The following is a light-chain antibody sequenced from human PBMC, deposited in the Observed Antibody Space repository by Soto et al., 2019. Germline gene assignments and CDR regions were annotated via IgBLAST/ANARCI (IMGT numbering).Light chain of an antibody. CDR2: DAS. J-gene: IGKJ4*01. CDR1: RSVGRS. V-gene: IGKV3-11*01. Sequence: ETVLTQSPATLSLSPGESATLSCRASRSVGRSLAWYQQKPGQAPRLLIYDASNRANGIPARFSGSGSGTDFTLTISSLEPEDFAIYYCQQRTNWHLTCGGGTTVETK. CDR3: QQRTNWHLT.